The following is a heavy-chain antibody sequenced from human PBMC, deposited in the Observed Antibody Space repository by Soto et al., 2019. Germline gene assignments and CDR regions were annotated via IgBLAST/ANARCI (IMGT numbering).Heavy chain of an antibody. V-gene: IGHV3-30-3*01. CDR1: GFTFSSYA. CDR3: ARRNSDYSSVWSDAFDI. Sequence: GGSLRLSCAASGFTFSSYAMHWVRQAPGKGPEWVAVIPYDGSSKTYADSVKGQFTISRDNSKNSLFLQMNNLRPEDTAVYYCARRNSDYSSVWSDAFDIWGQGTMVTVSS. CDR2: IPYDGSSK. J-gene: IGHJ3*02. D-gene: IGHD6-19*01.